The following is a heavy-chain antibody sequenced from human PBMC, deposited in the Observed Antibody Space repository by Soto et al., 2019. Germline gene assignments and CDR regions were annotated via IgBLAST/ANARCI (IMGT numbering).Heavy chain of an antibody. Sequence: EVQLVETGGGLIQPGGSLRLSCAASGFTVSSNYMSWVRQAPGKGLEWVSVIYSGGSTYYADSVKGRFTISRDNSKNTLYLQMNSLRAEDTAVYYCARTKFLWLSPHHHGYFDYWGQGTLVTVSS. CDR3: ARTKFLWLSPHHHGYFDY. CDR2: IYSGGST. J-gene: IGHJ4*02. CDR1: GFTVSSNY. V-gene: IGHV3-53*02. D-gene: IGHD3-22*01.